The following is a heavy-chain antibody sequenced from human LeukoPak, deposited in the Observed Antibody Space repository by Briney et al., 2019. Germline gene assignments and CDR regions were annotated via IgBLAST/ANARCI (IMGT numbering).Heavy chain of an antibody. Sequence: GASVKVSCKASGYTFTAYYMHWVRQAPGQGLEWMGWINPNSGDTKFVQKFQGRVTMTRDTSISTASLELNRLRSDDTAVYYCGVAGYSSGNSYYGVDVWGQGTTVTVSS. CDR3: GVAGYSSGNSYYGVDV. J-gene: IGHJ6*02. CDR1: GYTFTAYY. D-gene: IGHD6-25*01. V-gene: IGHV1-2*02. CDR2: INPNSGDT.